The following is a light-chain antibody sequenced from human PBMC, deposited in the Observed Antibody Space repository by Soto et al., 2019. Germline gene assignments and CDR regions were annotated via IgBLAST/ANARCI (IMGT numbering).Light chain of an antibody. CDR3: QQYNNWPVT. CDR2: GAS. Sequence: EVVLTQSPGTLSLSPGERATLSCRASQSVSSNLAWYQRKPGQAPRLLIHGASTRATGIAARFSGSGSGTEFTLTISGLQSEDFATYYCQQYNNWPVTFGGGTKVDIK. V-gene: IGKV3D-15*01. J-gene: IGKJ4*01. CDR1: QSVSSN.